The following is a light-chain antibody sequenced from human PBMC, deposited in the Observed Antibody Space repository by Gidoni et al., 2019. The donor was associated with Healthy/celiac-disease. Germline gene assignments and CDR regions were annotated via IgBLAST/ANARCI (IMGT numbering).Light chain of an antibody. J-gene: IGKJ2*03. V-gene: IGKV1-5*03. CDR3: QQYNSSSIS. Sequence: DSQKTQSPSPLSAAVGDSVTITCRASQSISSWLAWYQQKPGKAPKLLIYKASSLESGVPSRFSGSGSGTEFTLTISSLQPDDFATYYCQQYNSSSISFGQGTKLEIK. CDR1: QSISSW. CDR2: KAS.